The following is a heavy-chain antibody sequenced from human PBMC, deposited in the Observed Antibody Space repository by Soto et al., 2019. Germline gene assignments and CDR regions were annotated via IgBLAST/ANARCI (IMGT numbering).Heavy chain of an antibody. CDR3: AKDPTDSSGSINWFDP. CDR2: MSYDGSHK. D-gene: IGHD3-22*01. V-gene: IGHV3-30*18. Sequence: QVQLVESGGGVVQPGRSLRLSCAASGFTFSRYGMHWVRQAPGKGLEWLTVMSYDGSHKQYADSVKGRFTISRDNSKNTLYLQMDSLTTEDTAVYYCAKDPTDSSGSINWFDPWGQGTLVTASS. J-gene: IGHJ5*02. CDR1: GFTFSRYG.